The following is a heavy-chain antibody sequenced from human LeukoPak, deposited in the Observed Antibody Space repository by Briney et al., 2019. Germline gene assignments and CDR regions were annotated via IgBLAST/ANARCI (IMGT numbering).Heavy chain of an antibody. D-gene: IGHD3-16*01. CDR1: GFSFSTYG. CDR2: IWNAGTNT. CDR3: AGDTPPGGDYYFDY. V-gene: IGHV3-33*01. J-gene: IGHJ4*02. Sequence: GGSLRLSCAASGFSFSTYGMHWVRQAPGKGLEWVALIWNAGTNTYYADSVKGRFTISRDNSKNTLYLQMNSLRAEDAAVYYCAGDTPPGGDYYFDYWGQGTLVIVSS.